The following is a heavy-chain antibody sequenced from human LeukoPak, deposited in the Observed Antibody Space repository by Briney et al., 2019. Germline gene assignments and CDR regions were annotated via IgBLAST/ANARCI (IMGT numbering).Heavy chain of an antibody. D-gene: IGHD3-22*01. Sequence: ASVKVSCKVPGYTLTELSMHWVRQAPGKGLEWMGGFDPEDGETIYAQKFQGRVTMTEDTSTDTAYMELSSLRSEDTAVYYCATVLRSSGYYRDAFDIWGQGTMVTVSS. J-gene: IGHJ3*02. CDR2: FDPEDGET. CDR3: ATVLRSSGYYRDAFDI. V-gene: IGHV1-24*01. CDR1: GYTLTELS.